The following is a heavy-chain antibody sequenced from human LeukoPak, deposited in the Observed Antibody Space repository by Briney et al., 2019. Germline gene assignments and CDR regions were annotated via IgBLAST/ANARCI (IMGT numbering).Heavy chain of an antibody. CDR3: AREVGGSGTYHFDY. V-gene: IGHV1-2*04. D-gene: IGHD3-10*01. CDR1: GYTFTSYD. J-gene: IGHJ4*02. Sequence: ASVKVSCKASGYTFTSYDINWVRQATGQGLEWMGWANPKSGGTDYAQKFQGWVTMTRDTSISTAYVELTRLISDDTAVYYCAREVGGSGTYHFDYWGQGALVTVSS. CDR2: ANPKSGGT.